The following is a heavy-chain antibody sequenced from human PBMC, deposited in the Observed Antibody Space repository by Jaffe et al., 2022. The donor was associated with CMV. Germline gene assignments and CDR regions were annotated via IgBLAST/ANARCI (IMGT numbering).Heavy chain of an antibody. V-gene: IGHV3-21*02. D-gene: IGHD6-19*01. CDR2: ISSGGGYI. J-gene: IGHJ3*02. Sequence: EVQLVESGGGLVKPGGSLRLSCAASGFTFRTYSMNWVRQAPGKGLEWVSSISSGGGYIYYADSVKGRFTNSRDNGKNSLYLQMNSLRAEDSAVYYCARDRAPYSSGWYLGPGREYDAFDIWGQGTMVTVSS. CDR3: ARDRAPYSSGWYLGPGREYDAFDI. CDR1: GFTFRTYS.